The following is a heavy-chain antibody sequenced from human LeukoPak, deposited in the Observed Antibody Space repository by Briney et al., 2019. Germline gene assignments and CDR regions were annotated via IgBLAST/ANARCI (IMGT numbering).Heavy chain of an antibody. CDR3: ARTSTVAGPVRY. CDR1: GFTFSSYS. D-gene: IGHD6-19*01. V-gene: IGHV3-21*01. J-gene: IGHJ4*02. CDR2: ISSSSSYI. Sequence: GGSLRLSCAASGFTFSSYSMNWVRQAPGEGLEWVSSISSSSSYIYYADSVKGRFTISRDNAKNSLYLQMNSLRAEDTAVYYCARTSTVAGPVRYWGQGTLVTVSS.